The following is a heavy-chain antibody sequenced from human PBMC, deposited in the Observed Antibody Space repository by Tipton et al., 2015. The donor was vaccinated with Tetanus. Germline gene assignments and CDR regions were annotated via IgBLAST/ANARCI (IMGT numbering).Heavy chain of an antibody. CDR3: ARANYDFPKKGPFDS. CDR1: GGSVRSGDYS. V-gene: IGHV4-61*08. CDR2: ISYSGST. J-gene: IGHJ4*02. Sequence: TLSLTCTVSGGSVRSGDYSWNWIRQPPGKGLEWIGYISYSGSTNSNYSLKSRITISQDTSKNQFSLKLTSVTAADTAVYYCARANYDFPKKGPFDSWGQGPLVIVSS. D-gene: IGHD3-3*01.